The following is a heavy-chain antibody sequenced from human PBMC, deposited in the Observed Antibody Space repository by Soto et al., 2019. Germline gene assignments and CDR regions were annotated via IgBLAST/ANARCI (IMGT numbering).Heavy chain of an antibody. CDR2: IWYDGSNK. CDR3: ARGGYSSSYYSGMVV. Sequence: GGSLRLSCAAYGFTFSSYGMHWVRQAPGKGLEWVAVIWYDGSNKYYADSVKGRFTISRDNSKNTLYLQMNSLRAEDTAVYFCARGGYSSSYYSGMVVWGQGTTVTVSS. CDR1: GFTFSSYG. J-gene: IGHJ6*02. V-gene: IGHV3-33*01. D-gene: IGHD6-13*01.